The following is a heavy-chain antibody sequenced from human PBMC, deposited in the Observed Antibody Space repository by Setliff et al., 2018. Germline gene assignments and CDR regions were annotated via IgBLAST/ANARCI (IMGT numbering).Heavy chain of an antibody. CDR2: VYYSGYT. CDR1: GGSVSSTSHY. D-gene: IGHD3-10*01. Sequence: SETLSLTCNVSGGSVSSTSHYWGWIRQPPGKGMEWIGSVYYSGYTYYNPSLQSRVTISVDMSKNQFSLKLSSVTAADTAVYYCARDNRARHYMDVWGKGTTVTVS. CDR3: ARDNRARHYMDV. J-gene: IGHJ6*03. V-gene: IGHV4-39*07.